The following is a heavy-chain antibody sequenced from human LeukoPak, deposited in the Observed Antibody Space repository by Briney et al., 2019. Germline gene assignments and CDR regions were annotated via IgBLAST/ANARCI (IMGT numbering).Heavy chain of an antibody. CDR2: ISGSDGNT. D-gene: IGHD5-12*01. CDR3: ARKQVDSVAMEYYFDY. V-gene: IGHV3-23*01. Sequence: GGSLRLSCAASGFTFSKYAMSWVRQAPGKGLEWVSAISGSDGNTFYADSVKGRFTISRDNAKNSLYLQMNSLRAEDTAVYYCARKQVDSVAMEYYFDYWGQGTLVTVSS. J-gene: IGHJ4*02. CDR1: GFTFSKYA.